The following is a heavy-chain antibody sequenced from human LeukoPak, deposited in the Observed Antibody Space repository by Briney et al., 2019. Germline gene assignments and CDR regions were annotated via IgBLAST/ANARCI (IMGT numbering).Heavy chain of an antibody. CDR1: GGSVSRYF. Sequence: PSETLSLTCTVSGGSVSRYFWSWIRQPPGKGLEWIGEINHSGSTNYNPSLKSRVTISVDTSKNQFSLKLSSVTAADTAVYYCARARDGGDSRWGMDVWGQGTTVTVSS. D-gene: IGHD2-21*02. J-gene: IGHJ6*02. CDR2: INHSGST. CDR3: ARARDGGDSRWGMDV. V-gene: IGHV4-34*01.